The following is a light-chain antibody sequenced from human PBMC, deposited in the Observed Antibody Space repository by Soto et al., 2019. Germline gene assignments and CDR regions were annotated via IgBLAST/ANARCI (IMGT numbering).Light chain of an antibody. Sequence: DIQMTQSPSSLSASVGDRVTITCLVSQSISSYLNWYQQKPGKAPKLLIYAASSLQSGVPSRFSGSGSGTDFTLAISSLQPEDFATYYCQQSYSTPVTFGQGTKVDIK. CDR1: QSISSY. V-gene: IGKV1-39*01. CDR3: QQSYSTPVT. J-gene: IGKJ1*01. CDR2: AAS.